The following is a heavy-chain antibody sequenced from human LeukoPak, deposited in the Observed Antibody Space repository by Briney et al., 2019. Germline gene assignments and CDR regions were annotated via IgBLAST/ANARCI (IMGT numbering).Heavy chain of an antibody. D-gene: IGHD3-10*01. CDR2: VNPYNGDT. V-gene: IGHV1-18*01. J-gene: IGHJ4*02. Sequence: GASVKVSCKPSGYPFTASGLTWIRQAPGQGLEWMGWVNPYNGDTAYAQSLQGRVTMTTDTSTNTAYMALRSLRSNDTAVYYCTRGGVNNNLLDFWGQGTVVTVSS. CDR3: TRGGVNNNLLDF. CDR1: GYPFTASG.